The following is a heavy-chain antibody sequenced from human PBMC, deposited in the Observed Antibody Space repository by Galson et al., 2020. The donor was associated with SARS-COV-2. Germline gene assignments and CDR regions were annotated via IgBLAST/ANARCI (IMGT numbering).Heavy chain of an antibody. Sequence: ASVKVSCKASGYTFTSYGISWVRQAPGQGLEWMGWISAYNGNTNYAQKLQGRVTMTTDTSTSTAYMELRSLRSDDTAVYYCAITPTTVTTSFPDYWGQGTLVTVSS. CDR1: GYTFTSYG. V-gene: IGHV1-18*01. CDR3: AITPTTVTTSFPDY. D-gene: IGHD4-17*01. CDR2: ISAYNGNT. J-gene: IGHJ4*02.